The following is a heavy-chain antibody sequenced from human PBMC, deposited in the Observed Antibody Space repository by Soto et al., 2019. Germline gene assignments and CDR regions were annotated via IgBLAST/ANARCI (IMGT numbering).Heavy chain of an antibody. Sequence: QLQLQESGSGLVKPSQTLSLTCTVSGGSISSGACSWIWLRQPPGTGMEWIVYIYDRGSTNSTPSIVRRVTISVDRFKSQFSLKLRSVPPADTAVYWCGAGGGLPRYYWGQGTLVTVSS. D-gene: IGHD1-26*01. CDR2: IYDRGST. V-gene: IGHV4-30-2*01. CDR1: GGSISSGACS. J-gene: IGHJ4*02. CDR3: GAGGGLPRYY.